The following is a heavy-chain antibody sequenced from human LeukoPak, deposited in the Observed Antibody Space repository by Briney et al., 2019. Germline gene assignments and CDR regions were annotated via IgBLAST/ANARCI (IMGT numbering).Heavy chain of an antibody. J-gene: IGHJ4*02. D-gene: IGHD2-2*01. Sequence: GGSLRLSCAASGFTFSSYSMNWVRQAPGKGLEWVSSISSSSSYIYYADSVKGRFTISRDNAKNSLYLQMNSLRAEDTAVYYCASLYCSSTSCPGTHWGQGTLVTVSS. CDR3: ASLYCSSTSCPGTH. V-gene: IGHV3-21*01. CDR1: GFTFSSYS. CDR2: ISSSSSYI.